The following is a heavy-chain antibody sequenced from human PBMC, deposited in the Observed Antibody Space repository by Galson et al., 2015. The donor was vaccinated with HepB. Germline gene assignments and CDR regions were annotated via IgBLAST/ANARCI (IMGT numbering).Heavy chain of an antibody. Sequence: SLRLSCAASGFTFSNAWMSWVRQAPGKGLEWVGRIKSKTDGGTTDYAAPVKGRFTISRDDSKNTLYLQMNSLKTENTAVYYCTTPSSWYGGWFDPWGQGTLVTVSS. V-gene: IGHV3-15*01. J-gene: IGHJ5*02. CDR3: TTPSSWYGGWFDP. CDR1: GFTFSNAW. CDR2: IKSKTDGGTT. D-gene: IGHD6-13*01.